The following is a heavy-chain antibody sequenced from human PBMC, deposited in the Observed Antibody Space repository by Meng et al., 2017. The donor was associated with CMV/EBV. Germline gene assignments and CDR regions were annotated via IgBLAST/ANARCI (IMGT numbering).Heavy chain of an antibody. J-gene: IGHJ6*02. CDR3: ARSRIQLWLHHYYYGMDD. Sequence: ASVKVSCKASGYTFTGYYMHWVRQAPGQGLEWMGWINPNSGGTNYAQKFQGRVTMTRDASISTAYMELSRLRSDDTAVYYCARSRIQLWLHHYYYGMDDWGQGTTVTVSS. D-gene: IGHD5-18*01. V-gene: IGHV1-2*02. CDR1: GYTFTGYY. CDR2: INPNSGGT.